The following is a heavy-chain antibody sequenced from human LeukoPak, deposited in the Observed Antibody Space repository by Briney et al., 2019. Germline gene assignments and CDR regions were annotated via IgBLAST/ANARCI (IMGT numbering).Heavy chain of an antibody. D-gene: IGHD6-19*01. CDR2: INNSGST. V-gene: IGHV4-34*01. CDR3: ARGRPEGSGWYRPYYYVDV. Sequence: SETLSFTCAVYGGSFSGYYWSWIRQPPGKGLEWIGEINNSGSTNYNPSPKSRVTISEDTSKNQFSLKLSSVTAADTAVYYCARGRPEGSGWYRPYYYVDVWGKGTTVTVSS. CDR1: GGSFSGYY. J-gene: IGHJ6*03.